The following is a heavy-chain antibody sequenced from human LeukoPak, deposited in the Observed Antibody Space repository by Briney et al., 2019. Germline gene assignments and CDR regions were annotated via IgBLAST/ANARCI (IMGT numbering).Heavy chain of an antibody. CDR2: ITGSGGST. D-gene: IGHD3-22*01. V-gene: IGHV3-23*01. CDR3: AKDYYLIDY. CDR1: GFTFSSFV. Sequence: GGSLRLSCAASGFTFSSFVMSWVRQAPGKGLGWVSVITGSGGSTFYADSVKGRFTISRDNSKNTLYLQMNSLRADDTAVYYCAKDYYLIDYWGQGTLVTVSS. J-gene: IGHJ4*02.